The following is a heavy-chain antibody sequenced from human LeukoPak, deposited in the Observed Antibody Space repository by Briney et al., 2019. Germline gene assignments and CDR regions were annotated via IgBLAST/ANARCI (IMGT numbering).Heavy chain of an antibody. CDR3: AKGGIVVVVAAP. V-gene: IGHV3-23*01. CDR2: ISGSGGST. CDR1: GFTFSSYA. Sequence: GGSLRLSCAASGFTFSSYAMSWVRQAPGKGLEWVSAISGSGGSTHYADSVKDRFTISRDNSKNTLYLQMNSLRAEDTAVYYCAKGGIVVVVAAPWGQGTLVTVSS. D-gene: IGHD2-15*01. J-gene: IGHJ4*02.